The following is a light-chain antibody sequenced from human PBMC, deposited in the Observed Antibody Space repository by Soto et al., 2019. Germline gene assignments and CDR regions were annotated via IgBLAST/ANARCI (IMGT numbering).Light chain of an antibody. V-gene: IGKV1-5*03. CDR1: QSISSK. CDR2: KAS. CDR3: QQYSSYSFT. J-gene: IGKJ4*01. Sequence: DIQMTQSPPTLPATVGDRITITCRASQSISSKLAWYQQKPGKAPKVLINKASSLQSGVPSRFSGSGSGTEFTLTISSLQPDDFATYYCQQYSSYSFTFGGGTKMEIK.